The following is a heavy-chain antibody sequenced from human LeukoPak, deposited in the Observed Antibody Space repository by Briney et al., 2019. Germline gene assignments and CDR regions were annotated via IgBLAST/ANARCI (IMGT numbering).Heavy chain of an antibody. J-gene: IGHJ4*02. V-gene: IGHV3-23*01. CDR2: ISGSGGST. CDR3: AKMRDSSSWYGGGYFDY. CDR1: GFTFSSFA. D-gene: IGHD6-13*01. Sequence: PGGSLRLSCAASGFTFSSFAMSWVRQAPGKGLDWVSAISGSGGSTYYAESVKGRFTISRDNSKNTLYLQMSSLRADDTAVYYCAKMRDSSSWYGGGYFDYWGQGTLVTVSS.